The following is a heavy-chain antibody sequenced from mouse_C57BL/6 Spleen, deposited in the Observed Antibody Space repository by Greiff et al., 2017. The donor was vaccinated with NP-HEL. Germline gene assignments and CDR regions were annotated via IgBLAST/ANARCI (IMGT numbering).Heavy chain of an antibody. CDR3: VRQDYSNYGYFDV. V-gene: IGHV10-1*01. CDR1: GFSFNTYA. CDR2: IRSKSNNYAT. Sequence: EVQGVESGGGLVQPKGSLKLSCAASGFSFNTYAMNWVRQAPGKGLEWVARIRSKSNNYATYYADSVKDRFTISRDDSESMLYLQMNNLKTEDTAMYYCVRQDYSNYGYFDVWGTGTTVTVSS. D-gene: IGHD2-5*01. J-gene: IGHJ1*03.